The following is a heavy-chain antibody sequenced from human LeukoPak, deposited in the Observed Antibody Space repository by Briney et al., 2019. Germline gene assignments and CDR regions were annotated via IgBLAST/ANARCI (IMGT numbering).Heavy chain of an antibody. Sequence: NPSETLSLTCTVSGGSVGSGSYYWSWIRQPPGKGLEWIGYIYYSGSTNYNPSLKSRVTISVDTSKNQFSLKLSSVTAADTAVYYCARDQYRYDFWSGYYMGDYGMDVWGQGTTVTVSS. D-gene: IGHD3-3*01. CDR1: GGSVGSGSYY. V-gene: IGHV4-61*01. CDR2: IYYSGST. J-gene: IGHJ6*02. CDR3: ARDQYRYDFWSGYYMGDYGMDV.